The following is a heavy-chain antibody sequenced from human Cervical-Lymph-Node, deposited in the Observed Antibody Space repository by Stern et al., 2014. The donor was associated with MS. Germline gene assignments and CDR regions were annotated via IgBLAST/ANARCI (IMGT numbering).Heavy chain of an antibody. CDR1: GFTFSSYG. J-gene: IGHJ4*02. CDR2: IWYDGSNK. Sequence: DQLVESGGGVVQPGRSLRLSCAASGFTFSSYGMHWVRQAPGKGLEWVAVIWYDGSNKYYADSVKGRFTISRDNSKNTLYLQMNSLRAEDTAVYYCARDGSKVDYWGQGTLVTVSS. V-gene: IGHV3-33*01. CDR3: ARDGSKVDY. D-gene: IGHD6-25*01.